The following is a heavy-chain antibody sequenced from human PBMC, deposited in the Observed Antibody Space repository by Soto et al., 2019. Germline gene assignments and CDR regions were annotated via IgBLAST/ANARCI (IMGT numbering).Heavy chain of an antibody. CDR2: ISGSGGTT. Sequence: GGSLRLSCAASGFTFNRYAMSWVRQAPGKGLEWVSTISGSGGTTYYADSVKGRFTISRDNSKNTLYLQMNSLRDEDTAVYYCARGQCSGGSCYSGDYYYGMDVWGQGTTVTVSS. CDR1: GFTFNRYA. J-gene: IGHJ6*02. CDR3: ARGQCSGGSCYSGDYYYGMDV. D-gene: IGHD2-15*01. V-gene: IGHV3-23*01.